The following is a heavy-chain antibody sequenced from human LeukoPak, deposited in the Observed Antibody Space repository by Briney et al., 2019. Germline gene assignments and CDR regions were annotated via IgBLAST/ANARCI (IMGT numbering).Heavy chain of an antibody. J-gene: IGHJ5*02. D-gene: IGHD2-2*01. CDR3: ARVVCSSTSCYVVNWFDP. V-gene: IGHV5-10-1*01. CDR2: VDPSDSYT. Sequence: GGSLRLSCKGSGYSFTSYWISWVRQMPGKGLEWMGRVDPSDSYTNYSPSFQGHVSISADKSISTAYLQWSSLKASDTAMYYCARVVCSSTSCYVVNWFDPWGRGTLVTVSS. CDR1: GYSFTSYW.